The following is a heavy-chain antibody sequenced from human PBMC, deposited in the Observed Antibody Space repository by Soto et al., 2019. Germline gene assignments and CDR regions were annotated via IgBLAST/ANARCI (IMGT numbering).Heavy chain of an antibody. CDR3: ARDGNRGYDMDV. Sequence: EVQVVESGGGLIQPGGSLRLSCAGSGFDFSKYNMDWVRQAPEKGLEWISYISNTSRTKFYADSVKGRFIISRDNARNSLFLEMNRLRDEDTAVYYCARDGNRGYDMDVWGQGTTVTVSS. CDR1: GFDFSKYN. D-gene: IGHD1-1*01. CDR2: ISNTSRTK. J-gene: IGHJ6*02. V-gene: IGHV3-48*02.